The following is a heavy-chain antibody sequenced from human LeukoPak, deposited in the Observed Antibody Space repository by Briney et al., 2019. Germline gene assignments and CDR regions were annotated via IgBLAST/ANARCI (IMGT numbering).Heavy chain of an antibody. CDR2: IYTSGST. CDR1: GGSISSGSYY. CDR3: AGAPWGPYDF. J-gene: IGHJ4*02. Sequence: PSQTLSLTCTVSGGSISSGSYYWSWIRQPAGKGLEWIGRIYTSGSTNYNPSLKSRVTISIDTSKNQFSLKVGSVTAADTAVYYCAGAPWGPYDFWGQGTLVTVSS. D-gene: IGHD7-27*01. V-gene: IGHV4-61*02.